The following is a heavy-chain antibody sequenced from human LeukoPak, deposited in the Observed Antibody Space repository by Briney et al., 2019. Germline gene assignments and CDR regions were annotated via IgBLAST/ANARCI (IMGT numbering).Heavy chain of an antibody. D-gene: IGHD3-22*01. CDR2: IKPDGSAQ. V-gene: IGHV3-7*03. CDR1: GFTFSNSW. J-gene: IGHJ4*02. CDR3: ARTTDPYYYDSSANGYYFDY. Sequence: GGSLRLSCAASGFTFSNSWMSWVRQAPGKGLEWVATIKPDGSAQYYVDSVKGRFTISRDNAKNSLFLQINSLRAEDTAVYYCARTTDPYYYDSSANGYYFDYWGQGTLVTVSS.